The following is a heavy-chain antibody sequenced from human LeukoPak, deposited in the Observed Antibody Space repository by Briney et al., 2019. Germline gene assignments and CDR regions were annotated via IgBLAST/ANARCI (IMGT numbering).Heavy chain of an antibody. Sequence: ASVKVSCKAPGYTFTSYGISWVRQAPGERREWMGWICADIGNTNYAQKLQGRVTMTPDTSTSTAYMELRSLRSDDPAVYYCAREGCSSTSCYFYYYYHMDVWGKGTTVTVSS. D-gene: IGHD2-2*01. CDR1: GYTFTSYG. J-gene: IGHJ6*03. V-gene: IGHV1-18*01. CDR2: ICADIGNT. CDR3: AREGCSSTSCYFYYYYHMDV.